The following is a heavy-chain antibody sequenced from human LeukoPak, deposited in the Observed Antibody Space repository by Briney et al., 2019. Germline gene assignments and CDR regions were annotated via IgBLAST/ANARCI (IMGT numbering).Heavy chain of an antibody. D-gene: IGHD5-18*01. J-gene: IGHJ6*03. V-gene: IGHV3-23*01. CDR2: ISPSGDIK. CDR3: ARVQRRYSYGPHYYYYYYMDV. CDR1: GFTFSRHG. Sequence: GGSLRLSCVASGFTFSRHGMNWVRQAPGKGLEWVSGISPSGDIKYYVDSVKGRFTVSRDNSKNTLYLQMNSLRAEDTAVYYCARVQRRYSYGPHYYYYYYMDVWGKGTTVTVSS.